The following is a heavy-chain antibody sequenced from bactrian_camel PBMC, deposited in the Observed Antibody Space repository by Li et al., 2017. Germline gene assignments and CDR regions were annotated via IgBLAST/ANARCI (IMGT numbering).Heavy chain of an antibody. V-gene: IGHV3S53*01. Sequence: VQLVESGGGSVQTGGSLSLSCRASGNSYNSICTGWFRQIPDRERGGVAGIESDGSTSYADSVKGRFTISWDSAKNTLSLEMNNLEPEDTGMYYCAADVGFAYNCAIAIQSPGVVFDNMGRGTQVTVS. CDR1: GNSYNSIC. CDR2: IESDGST. D-gene: IGHD1*01. J-gene: IGHJ4*01.